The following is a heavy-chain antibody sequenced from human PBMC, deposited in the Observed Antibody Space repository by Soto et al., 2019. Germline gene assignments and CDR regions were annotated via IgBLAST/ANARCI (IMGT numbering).Heavy chain of an antibody. CDR1: GFTFSSHA. D-gene: IGHD2-8*01. CDR3: AKEIFAAAYAATSAFDL. CDR2: VDGSGADT. V-gene: IGHV3-23*01. J-gene: IGHJ4*02. Sequence: GGSLRLSCTASGFTFSSHAVGWLRQAPGTEPEWVAFVDGSGADTSYADSVKGRFTIARDNSENSLFLHMNSLRAEDSGRYFCAKEIFAAAYAATSAFDLWGQGTLVTVPQ.